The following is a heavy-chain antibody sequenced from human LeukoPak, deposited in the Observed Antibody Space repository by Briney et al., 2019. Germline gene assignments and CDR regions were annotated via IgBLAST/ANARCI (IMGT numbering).Heavy chain of an antibody. CDR3: TRSPFDNISTFDD. Sequence: GGSLRLSCAASGITFSDSYMSWIRQAPGKGLEWVSYISGGGNFIYYADSVKGRFTISRDNAKNSVFLQMNSLRAEDTAVYYCTRSPFDNISTFDDWGQGTLVTVSS. CDR1: GITFSDSY. J-gene: IGHJ4*02. CDR2: ISGGGNFI. V-gene: IGHV3-11*01. D-gene: IGHD3-3*02.